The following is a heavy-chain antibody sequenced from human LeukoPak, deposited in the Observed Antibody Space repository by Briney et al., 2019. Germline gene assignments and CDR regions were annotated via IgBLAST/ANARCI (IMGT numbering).Heavy chain of an antibody. D-gene: IGHD3-10*01. J-gene: IGHJ3*02. CDR3: ARDGYGSGSYYGAFDI. V-gene: IGHV3-21*01. Sequence: PGGSLRLSCAASGFTFNSYSMNWFRQAPGKGLEWVSSITSSSRFIYYADSVKGRFTISRDNAKNSLYLQMTSLRAADTAVYYCARDGYGSGSYYGAFDIWGQGTMVTVSS. CDR2: ITSSSRFI. CDR1: GFTFNSYS.